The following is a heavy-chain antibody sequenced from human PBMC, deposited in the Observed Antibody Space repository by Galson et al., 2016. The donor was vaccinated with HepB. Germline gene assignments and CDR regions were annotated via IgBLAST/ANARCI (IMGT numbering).Heavy chain of an antibody. Sequence: SLRLSCAASGFTFSTYGMHWVRQSPGKGLEWVAVISYDGSYKYYADSVKGRFTISRDNSKNTLYLQMNSLRAEDAAVYYCAKALGDSSGLYFYFYMDVWGKGTTVTVFS. D-gene: IGHD3-22*01. CDR2: ISYDGSYK. CDR3: AKALGDSSGLYFYFYMDV. J-gene: IGHJ6*03. V-gene: IGHV3-30*18. CDR1: GFTFSTYG.